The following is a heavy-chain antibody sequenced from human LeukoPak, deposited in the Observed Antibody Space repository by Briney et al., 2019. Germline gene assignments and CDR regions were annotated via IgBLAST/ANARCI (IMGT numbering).Heavy chain of an antibody. CDR2: ISYDGSNK. Sequence: GRSLRLSCAASGFTFSSYAMHWVRQAPGKGLEWVAVISYDGSNKYYADSVKGRFTISRDNSKNTLYLQMNSLRAEDTAVYYCARVGYCGGDCYSDNYYYYYYVDVWGKGTTVTVSS. J-gene: IGHJ6*03. CDR3: ARVGYCGGDCYSDNYYYYYYVDV. D-gene: IGHD2-21*02. V-gene: IGHV3-30*04. CDR1: GFTFSSYA.